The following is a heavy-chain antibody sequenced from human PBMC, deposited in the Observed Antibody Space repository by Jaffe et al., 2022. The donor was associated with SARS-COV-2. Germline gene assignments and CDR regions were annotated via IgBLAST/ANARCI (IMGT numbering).Heavy chain of an antibody. CDR3: TRDYLTGDKREAFDL. V-gene: IGHV3-30-3*01. Sequence: QVHLEESGGGVVQPGRSLRVICEASGLSFSSYTMHWVRQAPGKGLEWVALVWPDANTKYYADSVRGRFTVSRDNSKNTLYLDMNNLRPEDAALYYCTRDYLTGDKREAFDLWGQGTMVTVSS. J-gene: IGHJ3*01. CDR2: VWPDANTK. D-gene: IGHD7-27*01. CDR1: GLSFSSYT.